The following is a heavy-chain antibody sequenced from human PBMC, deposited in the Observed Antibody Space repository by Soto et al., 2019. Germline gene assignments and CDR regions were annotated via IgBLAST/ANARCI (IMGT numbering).Heavy chain of an antibody. CDR3: ARVESALGYCTNGVCYYLDY. CDR2: ISYDGSNK. CDR1: GFTFSSYG. V-gene: IGHV3-30*03. J-gene: IGHJ4*02. D-gene: IGHD2-8*01. Sequence: GGSLRLSCAASGFTFSSYGMHWVRQAPGKGLEWVAVISYDGSNKYYAQRLQGRVTMTTDTSTSTAYMELRSLRSDDTAVYYCARVESALGYCTNGVCYYLDYWGQGTLVTVSS.